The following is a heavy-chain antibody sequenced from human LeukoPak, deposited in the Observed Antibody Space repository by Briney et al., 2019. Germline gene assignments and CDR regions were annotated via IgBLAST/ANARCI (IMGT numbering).Heavy chain of an antibody. CDR1: GGTFSSYA. Sequence: SVKVSCKASGGTFSSYAISWVRQAPGQGLEWMGGIIPIFGTANYAQKFQGRVTIAADESTSTAYMELSSLRSEDTAVYYCARLGRLLLSNDAFDIWGQGTMVTVPS. CDR2: IIPIFGTA. V-gene: IGHV1-69*13. D-gene: IGHD3-22*01. CDR3: ARLGRLLLSNDAFDI. J-gene: IGHJ3*02.